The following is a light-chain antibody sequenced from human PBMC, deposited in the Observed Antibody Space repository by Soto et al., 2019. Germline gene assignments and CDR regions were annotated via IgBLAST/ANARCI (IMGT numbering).Light chain of an antibody. V-gene: IGLV1-44*01. CDR1: SSNIGSNT. J-gene: IGLJ3*02. CDR2: TNN. Sequence: QSVLTQPPSASGTPGQRVIISCSGSSSNIGSNTVNWYQQLPGTAPKLLIYTNNQRPSGVPDRFSGSKSGTSASLAIRGLQSEDEADYYCAAWDDSLNGWVFGGGTKVTVL. CDR3: AAWDDSLNGWV.